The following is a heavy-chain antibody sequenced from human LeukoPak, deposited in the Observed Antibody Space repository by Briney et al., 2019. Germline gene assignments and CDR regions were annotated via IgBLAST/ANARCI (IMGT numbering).Heavy chain of an antibody. CDR3: TSGERVDY. J-gene: IGHJ4*02. D-gene: IGHD2-21*01. CDR1: GFIFSNYW. Sequence: GGSLRLSCAASGSASGFIFSNYWMNWVRQAPGKGLGWVANIKQDGSKKYYADSVKGRFTISRDNAKNSLYLQMNGLRAEDAAVYYCTSGERVDYWGQGTLATVSS. CDR2: IKQDGSKK. V-gene: IGHV3-7*01.